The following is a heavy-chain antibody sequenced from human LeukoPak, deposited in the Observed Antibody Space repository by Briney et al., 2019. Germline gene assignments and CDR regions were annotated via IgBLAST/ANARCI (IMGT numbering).Heavy chain of an antibody. J-gene: IGHJ6*03. CDR1: GGPISSYY. Sequence: PSETLSLTCTVSGGPISSYYWSWIRQPPGKGLEWIGYIYYSGSTNYNPSLKSRVTISVDTSKNQFSLKLSSVTAADTAVYYCARTLTIFGVVAPYYYYYMDVWGKGTTVTVSS. V-gene: IGHV4-59*01. CDR2: IYYSGST. CDR3: ARTLTIFGVVAPYYYYYMDV. D-gene: IGHD3-3*01.